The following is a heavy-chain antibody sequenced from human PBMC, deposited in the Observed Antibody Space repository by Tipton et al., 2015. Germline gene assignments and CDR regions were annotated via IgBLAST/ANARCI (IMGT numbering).Heavy chain of an antibody. D-gene: IGHD2-15*01. V-gene: IGHV4-59*07. CDR1: GGSITTYY. Sequence: TLSLTCSVSGGSITTYYWSWIRQPPGKGLEWIGHIYYLGGTIYNPSFKSRVTISGDTSKNQVSLRLSSVTAADTAVYYCAAFCYGGNCPDYWGQGTLVIVSA. CDR2: IYYLGGT. CDR3: AAFCYGGNCPDY. J-gene: IGHJ4*02.